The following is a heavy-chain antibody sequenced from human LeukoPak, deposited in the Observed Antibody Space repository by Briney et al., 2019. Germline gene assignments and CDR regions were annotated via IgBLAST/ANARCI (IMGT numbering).Heavy chain of an antibody. CDR2: IIPIFGTA. Sequence: SVKVSCKASGGTFSSYAISWVRQAPGQGLEWMGGIIPIFGTANYAQKFQGRVTITADESTSTAYMELRSLRSEDTAVYYCAREQQLGPYYNHYMDVWGKGTTVTISS. CDR1: GGTFSSYA. CDR3: AREQQLGPYYNHYMDV. V-gene: IGHV1-69*13. J-gene: IGHJ6*03. D-gene: IGHD6-13*01.